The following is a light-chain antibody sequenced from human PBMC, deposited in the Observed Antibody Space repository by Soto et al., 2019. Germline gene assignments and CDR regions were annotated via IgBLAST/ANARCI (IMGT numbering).Light chain of an antibody. Sequence: EIVLTQSPATLSLSPGERGTLSCRASQSVSTYLAWYQQKPGQAPRLLIYDASKRATGIPARFSGGGSGTDFTLTINSPEPEASAVYYCQQRTNSLITFGQGTRLEIK. CDR2: DAS. J-gene: IGKJ5*01. CDR1: QSVSTY. V-gene: IGKV3-11*01. CDR3: QQRTNSLIT.